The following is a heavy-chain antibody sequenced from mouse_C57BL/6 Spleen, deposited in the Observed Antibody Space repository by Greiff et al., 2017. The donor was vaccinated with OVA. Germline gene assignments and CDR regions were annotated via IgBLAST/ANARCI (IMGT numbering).Heavy chain of an antibody. V-gene: IGHV5-4*01. CDR1: GFTFSSYA. CDR3: ASAGYYGSSWYFDV. D-gene: IGHD1-1*01. J-gene: IGHJ1*03. Sequence: EVQLMESGGGLVKPGGSLKLSCAASGFTFSSYAMSWVRQTPEKRLEWVATISDGGSYTYYPDNVKGRFTISRDNAKNNLYLQMSHLKSEDTAMYYCASAGYYGSSWYFDVWGTGTTVTVSS. CDR2: ISDGGSYT.